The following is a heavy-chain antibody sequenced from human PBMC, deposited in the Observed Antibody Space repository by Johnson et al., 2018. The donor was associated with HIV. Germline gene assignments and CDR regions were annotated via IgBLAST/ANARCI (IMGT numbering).Heavy chain of an antibody. CDR1: GFTVSSNY. V-gene: IGHV3-23*04. CDR2: SGSGGST. D-gene: IGHD1-20*01. CDR3: ARAPYNWNEGLFAAFDM. J-gene: IGHJ3*02. Sequence: VQLVESGGGLVQPGGSLRLSCAASGFTVSSNYMSWVRQAPGKGLEWVSAISGSGGSTGYAASVTGRFTISRDNAKNSLYLQMNSLSAEDTAVYYCARAPYNWNEGLFAAFDMWGRGTKVTVSS.